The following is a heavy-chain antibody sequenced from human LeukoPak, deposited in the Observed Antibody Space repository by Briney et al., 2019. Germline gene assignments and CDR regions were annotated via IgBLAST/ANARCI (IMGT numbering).Heavy chain of an antibody. CDR1: GGSISSYY. CDR2: IYYSGST. V-gene: IGHV4-59*08. CDR3: ARHGSDDGWFDP. J-gene: IGHJ5*02. D-gene: IGHD1-1*01. Sequence: SETLSLTCTVSGGSISSYYWSWLRQPPGKGLEWIGYIYYSGSTNYNPSLKSRVTISVDTSKNQFSLKLSSVTAADTAVYYCARHGSDDGWFDPWGQGTLVTVSS.